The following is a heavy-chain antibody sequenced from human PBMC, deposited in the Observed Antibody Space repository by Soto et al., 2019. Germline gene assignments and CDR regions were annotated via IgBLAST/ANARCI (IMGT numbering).Heavy chain of an antibody. V-gene: IGHV1-8*01. CDR2: MNPNRANT. CDR1: GYTFTSYY. D-gene: IGHD1-1*01. Sequence: QVQLVQSGAEVKKPGASVKVSCKASGYTFTSYYINWVRQATGQGLEWMGWMNPNRANTAYAQKFQXXVTMTRNTSISPAYLELSSLRSEDTAVYYCARDKVVGATGNWGQGTLVTVSS. CDR3: ARDKVVGATGN. J-gene: IGHJ4*02.